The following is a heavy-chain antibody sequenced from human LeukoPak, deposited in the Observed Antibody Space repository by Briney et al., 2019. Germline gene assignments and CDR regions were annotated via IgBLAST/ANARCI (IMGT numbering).Heavy chain of an antibody. J-gene: IGHJ6*02. CDR1: GYTFTSYG. Sequence: ASVKVSCKASGYTFTSYGISWVRQAPGQGLEWMGWISAYNGNTNYAQKLQGRVTMTTDTSTSTAYMELRSLRSDDTAVYYCARGRDYGSGSPYYYYGMDVWGQGTTVTVSS. D-gene: IGHD3-10*01. CDR3: ARGRDYGSGSPYYYYGMDV. CDR2: ISAYNGNT. V-gene: IGHV1-18*01.